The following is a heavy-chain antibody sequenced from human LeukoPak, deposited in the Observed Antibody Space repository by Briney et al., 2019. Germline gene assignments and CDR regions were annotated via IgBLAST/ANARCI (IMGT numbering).Heavy chain of an antibody. Sequence: GGSLRLSCAVSGLILSNNSMTWVRQAPGKGLEWVASIKQDGSEKYYGDSVKGRFTISGDNAKNSLYLEMNSLRAEDTALYYCVRNRYNLDVWGQGTTVTVSS. J-gene: IGHJ6*02. D-gene: IGHD1-1*01. CDR2: IKQDGSEK. CDR3: VRNRYNLDV. V-gene: IGHV3-7*01. CDR1: GLILSNNS.